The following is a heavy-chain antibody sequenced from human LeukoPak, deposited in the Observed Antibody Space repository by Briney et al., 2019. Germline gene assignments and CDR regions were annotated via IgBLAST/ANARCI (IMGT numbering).Heavy chain of an antibody. CDR3: ATKNFGDLYRHDDPFNM. J-gene: IGHJ3*02. CDR2: IIPIFGTA. Sequence: SVKVSCKASGGTFSSYAISWVRHAPGQGLEWRGGIIPIFGTANYAQKFQGRVTISADRSTSTAYMEVSSLKSEDTAVYYCATKNFGDLYRHDDPFNMWGQGTTVTVSS. CDR1: GGTFSSYA. V-gene: IGHV1-69*06. D-gene: IGHD3-10*01.